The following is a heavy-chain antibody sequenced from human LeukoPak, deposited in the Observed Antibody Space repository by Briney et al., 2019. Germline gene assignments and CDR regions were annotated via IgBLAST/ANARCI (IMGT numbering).Heavy chain of an antibody. D-gene: IGHD3-10*02. CDR2: IYPDDSNV. V-gene: IGHV5-51*01. CDR1: GYIFSSYR. CDR3: ARVARMLDAWFDP. Sequence: ESLKISCQPSGYIFSSYRIAWMRQVPGKGLEFMGIIYPDDSNVRYSPSFQGQVSISVDKAISTAYVQWTSLKTSDTAIYFCARVARMLDAWFDPGGQGTLVTVSS. J-gene: IGHJ5*02.